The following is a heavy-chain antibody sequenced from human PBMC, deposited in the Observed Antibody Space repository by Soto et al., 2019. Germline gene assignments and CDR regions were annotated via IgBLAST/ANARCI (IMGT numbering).Heavy chain of an antibody. CDR1: GYTFTNFY. CDR3: SRGLGSGDF. J-gene: IGHJ4*02. V-gene: IGHV1-46*03. D-gene: IGHD3-3*01. CDR2: INPNGGST. Sequence: QVQLVQSGAEVKGPGASVKVSCKTSGYTFTNFYIHWVRQAPGQGLEWMAIINPNGGSTNYAQRFQGRVILTSDTPTNTVYMELSNLRSDDTAVDYCSRGLGSGDFWGQGTLVTVSS.